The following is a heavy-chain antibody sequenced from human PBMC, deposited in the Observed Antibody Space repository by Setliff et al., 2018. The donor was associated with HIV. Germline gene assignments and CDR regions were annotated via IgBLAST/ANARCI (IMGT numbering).Heavy chain of an antibody. V-gene: IGHV4-59*08. Sequence: LSLTGTVSGDSISSYSWNWIRQPPGKGLEWIGYIYNSASTSYNPSLKSRVTISVDTSKNQFSLKLSSVTAADTAVYYCARHSPSDYWGQGTLVTVSS. CDR1: GDSISSYS. CDR2: IYNSAST. J-gene: IGHJ4*02. CDR3: ARHSPSDY.